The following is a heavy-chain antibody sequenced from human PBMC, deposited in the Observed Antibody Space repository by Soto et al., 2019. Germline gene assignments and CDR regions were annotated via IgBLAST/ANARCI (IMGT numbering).Heavy chain of an antibody. V-gene: IGHV1-69*13. D-gene: IGHD3-3*01. CDR1: GGTFSSYA. Sequence: SVKVSCEASGGTFSSYAISWVRQAPGQGLEWMGGIIPIFGTANYAQKFQGRVTITADESTSTAYMELSSLRSEDTAVYYCARSLYRFLEWLSAYYYYGMDVWGQGTTVTVSS. J-gene: IGHJ6*02. CDR3: ARSLYRFLEWLSAYYYYGMDV. CDR2: IIPIFGTA.